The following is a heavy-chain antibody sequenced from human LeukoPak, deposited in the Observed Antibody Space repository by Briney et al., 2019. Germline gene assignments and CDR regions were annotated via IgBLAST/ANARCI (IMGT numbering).Heavy chain of an antibody. Sequence: ASVKVSCKASGYAFTSYGISWVRQAPGQGLEWMGWISAYNGNTNYAQKLQGRVTMSTDTSTSTAYMELRSLRSDDTAVYYCARAGETITMVRGVPPGYWGQGTLVTVSS. CDR3: ARAGETITMVRGVPPGY. CDR2: ISAYNGNT. J-gene: IGHJ4*02. CDR1: GYAFTSYG. D-gene: IGHD3-10*01. V-gene: IGHV1-18*01.